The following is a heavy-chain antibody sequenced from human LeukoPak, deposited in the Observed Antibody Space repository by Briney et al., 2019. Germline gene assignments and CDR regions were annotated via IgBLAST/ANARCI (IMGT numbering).Heavy chain of an antibody. CDR2: IYCSGST. J-gene: IGHJ4*02. D-gene: IGHD5-24*01. Sequence: PSETLSLTCTVSGGSISSSSYYWGWIRQPPGKGLEWIGSIYCSGSTYYNPSLKSRVTISVDTSKNQFSLKLSSVTAADTAVYYCARGTEMATRESHDYWGQGTLVTVSS. CDR1: GGSISSSSYY. CDR3: ARGTEMATRESHDY. V-gene: IGHV4-39*07.